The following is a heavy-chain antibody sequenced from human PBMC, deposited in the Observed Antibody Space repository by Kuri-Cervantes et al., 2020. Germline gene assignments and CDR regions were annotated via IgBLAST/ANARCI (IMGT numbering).Heavy chain of an antibody. CDR1: GGSISSSSYY. J-gene: IGHJ6*02. Sequence: SETLSLTCTVSGGSISSSSYYWGWIRQPPGKGLEWIGYIYYSGSTNYNPSLKSRVTISVDTSKNQFSLKLSSVTAADTAVYYCARDALRENYYYYGMDVWGQGTTVTVSS. CDR2: IYYSGST. CDR3: ARDALRENYYYYGMDV. D-gene: IGHD5-24*01. V-gene: IGHV4-61*05.